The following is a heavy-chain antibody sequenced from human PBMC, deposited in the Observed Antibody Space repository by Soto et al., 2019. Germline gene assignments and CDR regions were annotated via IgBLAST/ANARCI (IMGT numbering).Heavy chain of an antibody. D-gene: IGHD3-22*01. CDR2: IIPIFGTA. J-gene: IGHJ4*02. Sequence: SVKVSCRASGGTFSSYAISWVRQAPGQGLEWMGGIIPIFGTANYAQKFQGRVTITADESTSTAYMELSSLRSEDTAVYYCARRRTYYYDSSGYYFADYWGQGTLVTVSS. V-gene: IGHV1-69*13. CDR1: GGTFSSYA. CDR3: ARRRTYYYDSSGYYFADY.